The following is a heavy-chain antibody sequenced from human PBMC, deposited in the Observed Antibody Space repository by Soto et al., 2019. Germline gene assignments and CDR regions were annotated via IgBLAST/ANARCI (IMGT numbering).Heavy chain of an antibody. CDR1: GGSISSATYY. V-gene: IGHV4-39*01. J-gene: IGHJ4*02. Sequence: PSETLSLTCTVSGGSISSATYYWDWIRQPPGKGLEWIGTIYHTGSTFSNPSLKSRVTLSVDTSKNQFSLKLNSVTAADTALYFCSAAPNPSYFDFWGQGTPVTVSS. CDR3: SAAPNPSYFDF. CDR2: IYHTGST. D-gene: IGHD2-2*01.